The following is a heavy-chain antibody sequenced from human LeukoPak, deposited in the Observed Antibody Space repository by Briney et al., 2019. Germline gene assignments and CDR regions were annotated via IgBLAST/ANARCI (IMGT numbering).Heavy chain of an antibody. D-gene: IGHD5/OR15-5a*01. CDR3: AREIGLRIDF. J-gene: IGHJ4*02. V-gene: IGHV3-30*03. CDR2: ISYDESNE. CDR1: GFTFSSYG. Sequence: PGGSLRLSCAASGFTFSSYGMHWVRQAPGKGLEWVAVISYDESNEYYADFVKGRFTLSRDNSKNTMYLQMNSLRAEDTAVYYCAREIGLRIDFWGQGTLVTVSS.